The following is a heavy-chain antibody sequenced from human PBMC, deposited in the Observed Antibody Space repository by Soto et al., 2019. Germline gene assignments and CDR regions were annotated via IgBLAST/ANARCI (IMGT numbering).Heavy chain of an antibody. J-gene: IGHJ6*02. CDR1: GVSISSYY. CDR2: IYYSRSA. Sequence: SETLSLTCTLSGVSISSYYWSWIRRTPGKGLQYIGNIYYSRSANYNPSLKSRVTVSDDASTNQIIFTLNSGTAADTAVYYCGRGWWEREGYVMDVWGQETTVTVSS. CDR3: GRGWWEREGYVMDV. D-gene: IGHD1-26*01. V-gene: IGHV4-59*08.